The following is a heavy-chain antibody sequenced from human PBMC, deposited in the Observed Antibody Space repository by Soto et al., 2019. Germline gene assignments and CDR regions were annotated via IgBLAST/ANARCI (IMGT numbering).Heavy chain of an antibody. V-gene: IGHV1-46*01. D-gene: IGHD3-16*02. CDR1: GDTFTNYY. CDR2: INPSGIVT. Sequence: QVQLVQSGAELKDPGASVKVSCKASGDTFTNYYIHWVRQAPGQGLVWMGTINPSGIVTFYAQNFQGRVSMTRATSTDTLYVELSSLRSEDTAVDYCAGLKVISCLGYWGQGTLVTVSS. CDR3: AGLKVISCLGY. J-gene: IGHJ4*02.